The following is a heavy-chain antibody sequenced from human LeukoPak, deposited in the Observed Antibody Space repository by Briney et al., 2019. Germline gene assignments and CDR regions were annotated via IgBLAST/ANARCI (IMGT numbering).Heavy chain of an antibody. D-gene: IGHD3-22*01. CDR3: ARFPLYYYDSSGFTFDY. J-gene: IGHJ4*02. CDR1: GGSISSSSYH. CDR2: IYYSGST. V-gene: IGHV4-39*01. Sequence: PSETLSLTCTVSGGSISSSSYHWGWIRQPPGKGLEWIGSIYYSGSTYYNPSLKSRVTISVDTSKNQFSLKLSSVTAADTAVYYCARFPLYYYDSSGFTFDYWGQGTLVTVSS.